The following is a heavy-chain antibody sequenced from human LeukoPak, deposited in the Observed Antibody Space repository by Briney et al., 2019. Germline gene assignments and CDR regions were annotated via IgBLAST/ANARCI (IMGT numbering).Heavy chain of an antibody. D-gene: IGHD2-2*01. V-gene: IGHV3-23*01. CDR3: ARYCSSTSCYVDGFDY. CDR1: GFSFTNCA. Sequence: GGSLRLSCAASGFSFTNCAMTWVRQAPGKGLEWVSAISGSGGSTFYPDSVKGRFTISRDNSKNTLYLQMNSLRAEDTAVYYCARYCSSTSCYVDGFDYWGQGTLVTVSS. J-gene: IGHJ4*02. CDR2: ISGSGGST.